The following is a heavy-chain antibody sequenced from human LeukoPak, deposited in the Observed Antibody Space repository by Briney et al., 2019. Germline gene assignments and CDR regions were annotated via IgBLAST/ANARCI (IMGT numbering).Heavy chain of an antibody. CDR3: ARDCRLNCARQPGFDS. CDR1: GFTISSYA. J-gene: IGHJ5*01. V-gene: IGHV3-48*02. CDR2: ISSSSSPI. Sequence: GGSLRLSWAASGFTISSYAMNWVRQAPGKGLEWVSYISSSSSPINYADSVKGRFTISRDNARNSLYLQMNSLRDEDTAVYYCARDCRLNCARQPGFDSWGQGTLVTVSS. D-gene: IGHD1-1*01.